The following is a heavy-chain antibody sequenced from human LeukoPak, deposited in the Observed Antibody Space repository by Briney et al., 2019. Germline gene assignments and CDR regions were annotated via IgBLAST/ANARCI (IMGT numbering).Heavy chain of an antibody. J-gene: IGHJ4*02. CDR1: GYTFTGYY. D-gene: IGHD4/OR15-4a*01. Sequence: ASVKVSCKASGYTFTGYYMHWVRQAPGQGLEWMGWINPNSGGTNYAQKFQGWVTMTRDTSISTAYMELSRLRSDDTAVYYCARPLLWWPQVGYFDYWGQGTLATVSS. CDR3: ARPLLWWPQVGYFDY. V-gene: IGHV1-2*04. CDR2: INPNSGGT.